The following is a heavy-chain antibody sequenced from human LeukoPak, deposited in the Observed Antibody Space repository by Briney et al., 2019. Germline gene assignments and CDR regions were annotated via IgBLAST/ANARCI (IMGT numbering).Heavy chain of an antibody. J-gene: IGHJ4*02. CDR1: GGTFSSYA. CDR3: ASAYGSGSYHY. D-gene: IGHD3-10*01. V-gene: IGHV1-69*05. CDR2: IIPIFGTA. Sequence: SVRVSCKASGGTFSSYAISWVRQAPGQGLEWMGGIIPIFGTANYAQKFQGRVTVTTDESTSTAYMELSSLRSEDTAVYYCASAYGSGSYHYWGQGTLVTVSS.